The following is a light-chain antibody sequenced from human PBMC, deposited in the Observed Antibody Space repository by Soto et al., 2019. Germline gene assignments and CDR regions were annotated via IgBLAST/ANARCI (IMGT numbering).Light chain of an antibody. CDR2: GAS. J-gene: IGKJ5*01. Sequence: ESILTQYTGTLSLSRGERATLCCRASQTVLRNYLASHQQKPGQPPRLLVYGASSSATGIPDRFIGSGSGTDFTLTIIRLEPEDFAVYYCQQHGVSPITFGQGTRLEIK. CDR3: QQHGVSPIT. V-gene: IGKV3-20*01. CDR1: QTVLRNY.